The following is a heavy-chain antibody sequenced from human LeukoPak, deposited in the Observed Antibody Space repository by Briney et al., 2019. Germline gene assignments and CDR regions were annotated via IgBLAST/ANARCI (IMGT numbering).Heavy chain of an antibody. CDR3: ARESTAGVDSGSYVD. J-gene: IGHJ4*02. CDR1: GGTFSSYA. Sequence: VASVKVSCKASGGTFSSYAISWVRQAPGQGLEWRGGIIPIFGTANYAQKFQGRVTITTDESTSTAYMELSSLRSEDTAVYYCARESTAGVDSGSYVDWGQGTLVTVSS. D-gene: IGHD1-26*01. CDR2: IIPIFGTA. V-gene: IGHV1-69*05.